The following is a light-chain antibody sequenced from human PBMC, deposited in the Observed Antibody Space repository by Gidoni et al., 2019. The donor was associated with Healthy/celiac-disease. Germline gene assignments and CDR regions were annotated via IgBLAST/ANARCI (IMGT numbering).Light chain of an antibody. V-gene: IGKV4-1*01. CDR1: QSVLYSSNNKNY. CDR2: WAS. CDR3: QQYYSNPFT. Sequence: DILLTQSPDSLAVSLCARSTINCKSSQSVLYSSNNKNYLAWYQQKPGQPPKLLIYWASTREAGVPDRFSGSGSGTDFTLTISRLQAEDVAVYYCQQYYSNPFTFGPGTKVEI. J-gene: IGKJ3*01.